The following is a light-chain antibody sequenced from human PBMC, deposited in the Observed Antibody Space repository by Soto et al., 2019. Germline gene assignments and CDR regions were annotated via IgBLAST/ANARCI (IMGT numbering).Light chain of an antibody. V-gene: IGKV1-9*01. J-gene: IGKJ2*01. CDR1: QGISSY. CDR2: AAS. Sequence: DIQLTQSPSFLSASVGDRVTITCRASQGISSYLAWYQQKPGKAPKLLIYAASTLQSGVPSRFSGSGSGTEFTLTISSLQPEDCATYYCQQLNSYPPMYTFGQGTKLEIK. CDR3: QQLNSYPPMYT.